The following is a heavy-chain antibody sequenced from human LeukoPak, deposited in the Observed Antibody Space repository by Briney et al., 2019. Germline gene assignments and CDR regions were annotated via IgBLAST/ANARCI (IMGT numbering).Heavy chain of an antibody. V-gene: IGHV3-15*04. CDR2: TVSEIDGGTT. J-gene: IGHJ4*02. D-gene: IGHD2-15*01. CDR1: GFTFNYAW. CDR3: TTRLDRHTLYSY. Sequence: GGSLRLSCAASGFTFNYAWMSWVRQVPGKGLEWVGQTVSEIDGGTTDYATPVKGRFTISRDDSKSTLYLQMNSLKIEDTAVYYCTTRLDRHTLYSYWGQGTLVTVSS.